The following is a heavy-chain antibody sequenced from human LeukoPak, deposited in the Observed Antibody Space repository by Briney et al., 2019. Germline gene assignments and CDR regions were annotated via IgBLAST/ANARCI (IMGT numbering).Heavy chain of an antibody. V-gene: IGHV5-51*01. J-gene: IGHJ6*02. D-gene: IGHD4-11*01. CDR2: IYPGDSDT. Sequence: KVSCKASGYTFTSYWIGWVRQMPGKGLEWMGIIYPGDSDTRYSPSFQGQVTISADKSISTAYLQWSSLKASDTAMYYCTRHTDYYYGMDVWGQGTTVTVSS. CDR3: TRHTDYYYGMDV. CDR1: GYTFTSYW.